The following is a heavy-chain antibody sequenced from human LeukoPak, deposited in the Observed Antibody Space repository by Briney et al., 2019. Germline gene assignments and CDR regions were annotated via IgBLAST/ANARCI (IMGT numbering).Heavy chain of an antibody. CDR3: ARGKAAAEYFQH. J-gene: IGHJ1*01. V-gene: IGHV1-8*01. D-gene: IGHD6-13*01. CDR1: GYTFTSYD. CDR2: MNPNSGIT. Sequence: ASVKVSRKASGYTFTSYDINWVRQATGQGLEWMGWMNPNSGITGYAQKFQGRVTMTRNTSISTAYMELSSLRSEDTAVYYCARGKAAAEYFQHWGQGTLVTVSS.